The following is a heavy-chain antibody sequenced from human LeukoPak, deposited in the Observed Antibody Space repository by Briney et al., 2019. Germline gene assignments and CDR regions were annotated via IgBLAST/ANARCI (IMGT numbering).Heavy chain of an antibody. CDR3: TREGRYCSSTSCYVCLDF. V-gene: IGHV3-72*01. Sequence: GGSLRLTCAASGFTFSDHYMDWVRQAPGKGLEWVGRIKNKANSYTTEYAASVKGRFTVSREDSKDALYLQMNSLKTEDTAVYYCTREGRYCSSTSCYVCLDFWGQGTLVTVSS. CDR2: IKNKANSYTT. CDR1: GFTFSDHY. J-gene: IGHJ4*02. D-gene: IGHD2-2*01.